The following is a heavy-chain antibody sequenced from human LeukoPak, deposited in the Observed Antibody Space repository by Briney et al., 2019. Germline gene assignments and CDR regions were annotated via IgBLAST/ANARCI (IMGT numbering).Heavy chain of an antibody. V-gene: IGHV1-2*02. CDR2: INPNSGGT. CDR1: GYTFTGYY. Sequence: ASVKVSCKASGYTFTGYYMHWVRQAPGQGLEWMGWINPNSGGTNYAQKFQGRVTMTRDTSISTAYMELSRLRSDDTAVYYCARSLVVAATGLDYWGQGTLVTVSS. D-gene: IGHD2-15*01. J-gene: IGHJ4*02. CDR3: ARSLVVAATGLDY.